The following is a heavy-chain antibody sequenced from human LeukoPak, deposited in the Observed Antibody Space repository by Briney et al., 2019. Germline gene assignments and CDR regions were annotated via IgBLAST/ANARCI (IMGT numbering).Heavy chain of an antibody. CDR3: ARGPGIRGPLDY. Sequence: GGSLRLSCAASGFTFSTYWMSWVRQAPGKGLEWVANINRDGSEKYYGDSVKGRFTISRDNSKNTLYLQMNSLRAEDTAVYYCARGPGIRGPLDYWGQGTLVTVSS. D-gene: IGHD3-16*01. CDR2: INRDGSEK. J-gene: IGHJ4*02. V-gene: IGHV3-7*01. CDR1: GFTFSTYW.